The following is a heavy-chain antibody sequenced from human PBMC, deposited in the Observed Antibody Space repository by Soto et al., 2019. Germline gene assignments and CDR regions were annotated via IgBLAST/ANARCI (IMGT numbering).Heavy chain of an antibody. Sequence: ASVKVSCKASGYTFTSYGISWVRQAPGQGLEWMGWISAYNGNTNYAQKLQGRVTMTTDTSISTAYMELSRLRSDDTAVYYCARVESGCTNVVCYTPGPGYGMDVRGQRTTVTVSS. CDR1: GYTFTSYG. CDR2: ISAYNGNT. J-gene: IGHJ6*02. CDR3: ARVESGCTNVVCYTPGPGYGMDV. V-gene: IGHV1-18*01. D-gene: IGHD2-8*01.